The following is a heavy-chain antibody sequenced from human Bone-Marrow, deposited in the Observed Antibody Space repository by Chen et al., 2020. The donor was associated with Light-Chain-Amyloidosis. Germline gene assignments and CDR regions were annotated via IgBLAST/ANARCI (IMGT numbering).Heavy chain of an antibody. CDR3: AKVLSAFDGSYNFDH. CDR2: SRSTGSAA. Sequence: EAQLLQSGGDLVQPGGSLRLSCEASGFTFRSYPMSWVRQASGKGLEWGSSSRSTGSAAYYADTVKGRFTISRDNSENTVHLQMDNLRAEDTAMYYCAKVLSAFDGSYNFDHWGRGNLVTVSS. CDR1: GFTFRSYP. J-gene: IGHJ4*02. V-gene: IGHV3-23*01. D-gene: IGHD3-10*01.